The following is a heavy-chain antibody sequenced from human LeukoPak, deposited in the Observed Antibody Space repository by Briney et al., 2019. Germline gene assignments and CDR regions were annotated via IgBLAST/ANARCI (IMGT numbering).Heavy chain of an antibody. CDR3: ARAYSRGWYGSYYYGMDV. CDR2: INPNSGGT. Sequence: ASVKVSCKASGYTFTGYYMHWVRQAPGQGLEWMGWINPNSGGTNYAQKFQGRVTMTRDTSISTAYMELSRLRSDDTAVYYCARAYSRGWYGSYYYGMDVWGQGTTVTVSS. CDR1: GYTFTGYY. J-gene: IGHJ6*02. V-gene: IGHV1-2*02. D-gene: IGHD6-19*01.